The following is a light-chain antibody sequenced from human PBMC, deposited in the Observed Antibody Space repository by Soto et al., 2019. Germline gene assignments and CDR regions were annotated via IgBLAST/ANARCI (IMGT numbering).Light chain of an antibody. J-gene: IGLJ3*02. V-gene: IGLV1-40*01. CDR2: NNN. CDR1: SSNVGAGYD. CDR3: QSYYSSLGGVV. Sequence: QPVLTQPPSVSGAPGERVAISCTGSSSNVGAGYDVHWYQQLPGTAPKLLIYNNNNRPSGVPDRFSGSRSGTSASLAITGLQADDEADYHCQSYYSSLGGVVFGGGTKLTVL.